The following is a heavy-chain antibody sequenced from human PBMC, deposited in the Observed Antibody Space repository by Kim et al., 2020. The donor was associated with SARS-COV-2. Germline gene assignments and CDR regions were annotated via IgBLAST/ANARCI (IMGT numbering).Heavy chain of an antibody. CDR2: INTNTGDP. CDR1: GYTFANYT. V-gene: IGHV7-4-1*02. J-gene: IGHJ6*02. Sequence: ASVKVSCKASGYTFANYTMNWVRQAPGRGLEWMGWINTNTGDPTYAQGFTGRFVFSLDTSVSTAYLQISSLKAEDTVVYYCARSGVMEAWGQGTTVTVSS. D-gene: IGHD3-10*01. CDR3: ARSGVMEA.